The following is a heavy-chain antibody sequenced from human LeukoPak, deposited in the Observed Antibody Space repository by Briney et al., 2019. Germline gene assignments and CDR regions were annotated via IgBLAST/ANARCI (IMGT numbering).Heavy chain of an antibody. Sequence: GGSLRLSCAASGFTFENYGMNWVRQAPGKGLEWVSSISYTGTYIYYADSVKGRFTISRDNAQNSLYLQMNSLRAEDTAIYYCVRDRGTYRPIDYWGQGTLVTVSS. CDR1: GFTFENYG. V-gene: IGHV3-21*04. CDR2: ISYTGTYI. J-gene: IGHJ4*02. CDR3: VRDRGTYRPIDY. D-gene: IGHD1-26*01.